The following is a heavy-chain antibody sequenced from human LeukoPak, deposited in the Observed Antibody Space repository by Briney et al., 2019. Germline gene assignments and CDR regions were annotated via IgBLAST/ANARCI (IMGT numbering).Heavy chain of an antibody. D-gene: IGHD2-15*01. CDR1: GYTFTGYY. CDR2: INPNNGGT. CDR3: ARALYSPSPHPEYFQH. Sequence: ASVKVSCKASGYTFTGYYMHWVRQAPGQGLEWMGWINPNNGGTNYAQKFQGRVTMTRDTSISTAYMELSRLRSDDTAVYYCARALYSPSPHPEYFQHWGQGTLVTVSS. V-gene: IGHV1-2*02. J-gene: IGHJ1*01.